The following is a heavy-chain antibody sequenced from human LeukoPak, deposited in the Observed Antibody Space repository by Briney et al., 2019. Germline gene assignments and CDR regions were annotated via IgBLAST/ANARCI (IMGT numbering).Heavy chain of an antibody. CDR3: ARGLYSSSWYSPGYYYYYMDV. V-gene: IGHV1-8*02. D-gene: IGHD6-13*01. J-gene: IGHJ6*03. CDR1: GYTFTSYG. CDR2: MNPNSGNT. Sequence: GASVKVSCKASGYTFTSYGISWVRQATGQGLEWMGWMNPNSGNTGYAQKFQGRVTMTRNTSISTAYMELSSLRSEDTAVYYCARGLYSSSWYSPGYYYYYMDVWGKGTTVTISS.